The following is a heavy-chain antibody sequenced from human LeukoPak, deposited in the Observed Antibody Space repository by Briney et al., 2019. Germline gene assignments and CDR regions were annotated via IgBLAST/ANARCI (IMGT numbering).Heavy chain of an antibody. CDR3: AKYSSGSFDY. CDR2: IISKTDGGTT. V-gene: IGHV3-15*01. J-gene: IGHJ4*02. D-gene: IGHD6-19*01. CDR1: EFTFSDAW. Sequence: GGSLRLSCAASEFTFSDAWMNWVRQAPGKGLEWVGRIISKTDGGTTDYAAPVKGRFTVSRDDSKNTLFLQMTSLKTEDTAVYYCAKYSSGSFDYWGQGTLVTVSS.